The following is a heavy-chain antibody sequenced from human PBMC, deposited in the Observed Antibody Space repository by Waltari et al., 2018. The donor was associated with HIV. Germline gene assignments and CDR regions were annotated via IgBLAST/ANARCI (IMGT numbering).Heavy chain of an antibody. J-gene: IGHJ3*02. Sequence: EVQLVESGGGLVQPGGSLRLSCAATGSTLSSDWVTWVRQAPGSGVEWVANIKEDGSEKWYVDSVKGRFTISRDNAKNSLYLQMNSLRAEDTAVYYCARSRSDAFDIWGQGTMVTVSS. CDR3: ARSRSDAFDI. CDR1: GSTLSSDW. CDR2: IKEDGSEK. V-gene: IGHV3-7*01.